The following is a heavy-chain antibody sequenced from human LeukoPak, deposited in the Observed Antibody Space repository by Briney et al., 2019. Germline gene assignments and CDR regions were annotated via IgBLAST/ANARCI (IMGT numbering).Heavy chain of an antibody. CDR2: IYSGGST. CDR3: ARVLREMATLTFDY. Sequence: PGGSLRLSCAASGFTVSSNYMSWVRQAPGKGLEWVSVIYSGGSTYYADSVKGRFTISRDNSKNTLYLQMNSLRAEDTAVYNCARVLREMATLTFDYWGQGTLVTVSS. D-gene: IGHD5-24*01. CDR1: GFTVSSNY. V-gene: IGHV3-53*01. J-gene: IGHJ4*02.